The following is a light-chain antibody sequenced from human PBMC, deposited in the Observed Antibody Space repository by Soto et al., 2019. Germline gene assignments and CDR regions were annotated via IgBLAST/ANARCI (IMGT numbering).Light chain of an antibody. J-gene: IGLJ1*01. Sequence: QSVMTQPPSVSAAPGQKVTISFSGSSSNIGGNSVSWYQQLPGTAPNLLIYDDNKRPSGIPDRFSGSKSGTSATLGITGFQTGDEADYYCGSWDSSLSAYVFGTGTKVTVL. CDR2: DDN. CDR1: SSNIGGNS. CDR3: GSWDSSLSAYV. V-gene: IGLV1-51*01.